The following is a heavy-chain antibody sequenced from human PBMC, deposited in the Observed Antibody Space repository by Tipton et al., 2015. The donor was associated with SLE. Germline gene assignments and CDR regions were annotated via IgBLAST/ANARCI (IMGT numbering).Heavy chain of an antibody. CDR3: ARAPLYTNWFDP. J-gene: IGHJ5*02. V-gene: IGHV4-34*01. Sequence: TLSLTCAIYGGSFSAYYWSWIRQPPGKGLEWIGEANHIGSTNYNPSLKSRFTISVDTPKNQFSLKLSSVTAADTAVYYCARAPLYTNWFDPWGQGTLVTVSS. D-gene: IGHD2-2*02. CDR2: ANHIGST. CDR1: GGSFSAYY.